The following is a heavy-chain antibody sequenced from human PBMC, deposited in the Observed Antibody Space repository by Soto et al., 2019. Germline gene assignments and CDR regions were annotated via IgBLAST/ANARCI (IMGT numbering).Heavy chain of an antibody. J-gene: IGHJ4*02. Sequence: PGESLKISCQASGYSFISSWIGWVRQMPGKGLEWMGIIYPGDSDTRYSPSFQGQVTISADKSTSTAYLQWSSLKASDTATYYCARMLAASGKAFDYCGQGPLVTVYS. CDR2: IYPGDSDT. D-gene: IGHD6-13*01. CDR1: GYSFISSW. CDR3: ARMLAASGKAFDY. V-gene: IGHV5-51*01.